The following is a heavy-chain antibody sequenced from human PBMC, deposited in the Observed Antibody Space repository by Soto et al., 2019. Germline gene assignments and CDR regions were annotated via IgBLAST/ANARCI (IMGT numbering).Heavy chain of an antibody. Sequence: QVQLVQSGAEVKKPGSSVKVSCKASGGTFSTSTFTWVRQAPGQGLEWMGRTIPLLNVADYAQDCQGRVTITADKSTSTAYMELTSLTSKDTAVYYCVRDSPIGSTYSGYDAIDSWGQGTLVTVSS. CDR1: GGTFSTST. CDR3: VRDSPIGSTYSGYDAIDS. CDR2: TIPLLNVA. V-gene: IGHV1-69*08. D-gene: IGHD5-12*01. J-gene: IGHJ4*02.